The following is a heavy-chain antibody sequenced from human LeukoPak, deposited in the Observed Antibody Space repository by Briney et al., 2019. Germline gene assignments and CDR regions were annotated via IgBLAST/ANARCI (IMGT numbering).Heavy chain of an antibody. CDR3: AKDPPSGYCSGGTCNDSPFDS. D-gene: IGHD2-15*01. V-gene: IGHV3-23*01. CDR1: GFTFSNYA. Sequence: GGSLRLSCAASGFTFSNYAMTWVRQAPGKGLEWVSLITGGADITYYADSVKGRFTISGDNSKSMLFLQMNSLRVEDTAVYYCAKDPPSGYCSGGTCNDSPFDSWGQGTLVTVSS. CDR2: ITGGADIT. J-gene: IGHJ4*02.